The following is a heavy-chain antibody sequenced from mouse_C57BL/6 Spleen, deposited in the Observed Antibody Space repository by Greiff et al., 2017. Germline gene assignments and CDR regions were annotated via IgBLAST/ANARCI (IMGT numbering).Heavy chain of an antibody. V-gene: IGHV1-15*01. D-gene: IGHD2-2*01. J-gene: IGHJ3*01. CDR3: TRSGGLHPWFAY. CDR1: GYTFTDYE. Sequence: VQVVESGAELVRPGASVTLSCKASGYTFTDYEMHWVKQTPVHGLEWIGAIDPETGGTAYNQKFKGKAILTADKSSSTAYMELRSLTSEDSAVYYCTRSGGLHPWFAYWGQGTLVTVSA. CDR2: IDPETGGT.